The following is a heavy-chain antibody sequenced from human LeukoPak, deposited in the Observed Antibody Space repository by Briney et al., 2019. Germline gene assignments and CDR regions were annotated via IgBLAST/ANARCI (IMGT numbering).Heavy chain of an antibody. Sequence: ASVKVSCKTSGYTFTNYFMHWVRQAPGQGLEWMGIIDPSGGSTSYAQEFQGRVTMTRDRPTSTVHVELSGLRSEDTAVYYCARDYRYSGPAYYFDYWGQGTLVTVSS. CDR1: GYTFTNYF. V-gene: IGHV1-46*01. D-gene: IGHD2-15*01. CDR2: IDPSGGST. CDR3: ARDYRYSGPAYYFDY. J-gene: IGHJ4*02.